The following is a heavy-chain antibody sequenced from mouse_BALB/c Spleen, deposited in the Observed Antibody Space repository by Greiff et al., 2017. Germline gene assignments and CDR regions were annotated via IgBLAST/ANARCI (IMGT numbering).Heavy chain of an antibody. CDR3: ARWSGYDYDAAPYAMDY. Sequence: EVKLVESGGGLVKPGGSLKLSCAASGFTFSSYTMSWVRQTPEKRLEWVATISSGGGNTYYPDSVKGRFTISRDNAKNNLYLQMSSLRSEDTALYYCARWSGYDYDAAPYAMDYWGQGTSVTVSS. V-gene: IGHV5-9*03. J-gene: IGHJ4*01. CDR1: GFTFSSYT. D-gene: IGHD2-4*01. CDR2: ISSGGGNT.